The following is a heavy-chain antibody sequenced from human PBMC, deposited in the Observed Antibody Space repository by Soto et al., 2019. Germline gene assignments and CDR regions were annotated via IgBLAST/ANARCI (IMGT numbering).Heavy chain of an antibody. Sequence: TLSLTCTVSGGSISSYYWSWIRHPTGKGLEWIGYIYYSGSPNYNPSLKSLVTISVDTSNNQFSLKLSSVTAADTAVYYCARDDGYSSGWYALDYWGQGTLVTVSS. D-gene: IGHD6-19*01. J-gene: IGHJ4*02. V-gene: IGHV4-59*01. CDR1: GGSISSYY. CDR2: IYYSGSP. CDR3: ARDDGYSSGWYALDY.